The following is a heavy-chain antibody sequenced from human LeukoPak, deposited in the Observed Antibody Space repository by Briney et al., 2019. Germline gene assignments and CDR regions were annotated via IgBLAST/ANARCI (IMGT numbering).Heavy chain of an antibody. Sequence: ASVKVSCKASGGTFSSYAISWVRQAPGQGLEWMGGIIPIFGTANYAQKFQGRVTITADESTSTAYMELSSLRSEDMAVYYCARDGFGYCSSTSCYGGYNYWGQGTLVTVSS. CDR3: ARDGFGYCSSTSCYGGYNY. V-gene: IGHV1-69*13. CDR1: GGTFSSYA. D-gene: IGHD2-2*03. CDR2: IIPIFGTA. J-gene: IGHJ4*02.